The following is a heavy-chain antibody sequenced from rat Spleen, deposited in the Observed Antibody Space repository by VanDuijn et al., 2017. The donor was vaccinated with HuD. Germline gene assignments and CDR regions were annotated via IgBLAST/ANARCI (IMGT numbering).Heavy chain of an antibody. CDR1: GFTFGDYY. V-gene: IGHV5-29*01. CDR2: ISYDGGDT. Sequence: EVQLVESDGGLVQPGRSLKLSCAVSGFTFGDYYMAWVRQAPTKGLEWVTTISYDGGDTYYRDSVKGRFTISRDNAKRTLYLQMDSLRSEDTATYYCARRDYGYGFTYWGQGTLVTVSS. D-gene: IGHD1-7*01. J-gene: IGHJ3*01. CDR3: ARRDYGYGFTY.